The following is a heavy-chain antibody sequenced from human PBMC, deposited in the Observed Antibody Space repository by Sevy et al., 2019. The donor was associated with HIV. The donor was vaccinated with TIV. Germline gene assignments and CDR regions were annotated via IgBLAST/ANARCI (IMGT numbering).Heavy chain of an antibody. CDR3: ARDGGCSSTACLLYFDY. V-gene: IGHV3-21*01. D-gene: IGHD2-2*01. CDR2: ISGSSNYI. CDR1: GFTFSKYP. J-gene: IGHJ4*02. Sequence: GGSLRLSCVVSGFTFSKYPMNWVRQAPGKGLEWVSSISGSSNYIYYGDSVKGRFTISRDNAKNSLYLQMNSLRADDTAVYYCARDGGCSSTACLLYFDYWGQGTLVTVSS.